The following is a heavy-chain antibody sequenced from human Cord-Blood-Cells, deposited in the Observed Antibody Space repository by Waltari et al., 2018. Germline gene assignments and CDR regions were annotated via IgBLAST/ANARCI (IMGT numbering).Heavy chain of an antibody. CDR1: GFTVRSPY. J-gene: IGHJ3*02. V-gene: IGHV3-53*01. CDR3: ARGVVDAFDI. Sequence: EVQLVESGGGLIQPGGSLRLSCAAFGFTVRSPYMSWVRQAPEKGLEWVSVIYSGGSTYYADSVKGRFTISRDNSKNTLYLQMNSLRAEDTAVYYCARGVVDAFDIWGQGTMVTVSS. CDR2: IYSGGST.